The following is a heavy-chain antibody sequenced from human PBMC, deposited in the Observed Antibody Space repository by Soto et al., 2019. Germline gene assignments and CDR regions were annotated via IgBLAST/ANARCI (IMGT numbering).Heavy chain of an antibody. CDR2: IAYDGTNR. V-gene: IGHV3-30*18. Sequence: QVQLVESGGGVVQPGRSLRLSCAASGFTFSNHGMHWVRQAPGKGLEWVAGIAYDGTNRNYADSVKGRFTISRDNSKNSLFVQVNGLRAGDMAVDYCAEAMGISMRVGVAHFWGQGTLVTVSS. CDR3: AEAMGISMRVGVAHF. D-gene: IGHD3-22*01. J-gene: IGHJ4*02. CDR1: GFTFSNHG.